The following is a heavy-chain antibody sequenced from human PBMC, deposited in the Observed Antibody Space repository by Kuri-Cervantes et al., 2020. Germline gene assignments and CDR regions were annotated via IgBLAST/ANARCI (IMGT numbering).Heavy chain of an antibody. CDR3: ARRGEMALD. CDR1: GFTFSDYY. D-gene: IGHD5-24*01. J-gene: IGHJ4*02. Sequence: GESLKISCAASGFTFSDYYMSWVRQAPGKGLEWVANVKQDGSEKYYVDSVKGRFTISRDNAKNSLYLQMNSLRAEDTAVYYCARRGEMALDWGQGTLVTVSS. CDR2: VKQDGSEK. V-gene: IGHV3-7*01.